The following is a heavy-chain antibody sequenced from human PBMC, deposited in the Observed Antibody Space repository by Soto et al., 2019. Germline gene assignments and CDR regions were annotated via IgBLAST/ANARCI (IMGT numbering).Heavy chain of an antibody. CDR2: ISYDGSNK. Sequence: QVQLVESGGGVVQPGRSLRLSCAASGFTFSSYGMHWVRQAPGKGLEWVAVISYDGSNKYYADSVKGRFTISRDNSKHTLYLQMNSLKAEETAVYDCAKSHVAAAGAQEVWGQGTMVTVS. CDR1: GFTFSSYG. CDR3: AKSHVAAAGAQEV. V-gene: IGHV3-30*18. D-gene: IGHD6-13*01. J-gene: IGHJ6*02.